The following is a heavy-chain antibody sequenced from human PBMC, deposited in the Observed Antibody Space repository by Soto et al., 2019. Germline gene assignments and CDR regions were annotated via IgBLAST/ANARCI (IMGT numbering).Heavy chain of an antibody. CDR1: GFSLSTSGVG. D-gene: IGHD2-21*02. V-gene: IGHV2-5*02. Sequence: QITLKESGPTLVKPTQTLTLTCTFSGFSLSTSGVGVGWIRQPPGKALEWLALIYWDDDKRYSPSLKSRLTTTKDTSKNHLVLTMTNMDPVDTATYYCAHRHIVVVTAITPVGAFDIWGQGTMVTVSS. J-gene: IGHJ3*02. CDR2: IYWDDDK. CDR3: AHRHIVVVTAITPVGAFDI.